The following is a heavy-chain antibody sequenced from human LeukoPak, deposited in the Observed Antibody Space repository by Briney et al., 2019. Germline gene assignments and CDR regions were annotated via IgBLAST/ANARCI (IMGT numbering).Heavy chain of an antibody. J-gene: IGHJ5*02. CDR1: GGTFSSYA. CDR3: AREIAAAGTMLGFDP. Sequence: SVKVSCKASGGTFSSYAISWVRQAPGQGLEWMGGIIPIFGTANYAQKFQGRVTITADKSTSTAYMELSSQRSEDTAVYYCAREIAAAGTMLGFDPWGQGTLVTVSS. V-gene: IGHV1-69*06. CDR2: IIPIFGTA. D-gene: IGHD6-13*01.